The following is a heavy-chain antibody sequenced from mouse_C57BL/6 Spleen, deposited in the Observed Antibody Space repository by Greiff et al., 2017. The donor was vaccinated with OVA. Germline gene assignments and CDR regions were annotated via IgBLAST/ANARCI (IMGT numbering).Heavy chain of an antibody. Sequence: VQLKQSGPELVKPGASVKISCTASGYSFTDYNMNWVQQSNGKSLEWIGVINPNYGTTSYNQKFKGKATLTVDQSSSTAYMQLNSLTSEDSAVYYSARWGLSNDLDYWGQGTTLTVSS. CDR1: GYSFTDYN. D-gene: IGHD6-2*01. CDR2: INPNYGTT. CDR3: ARWGLSNDLDY. V-gene: IGHV1-39*01. J-gene: IGHJ2*01.